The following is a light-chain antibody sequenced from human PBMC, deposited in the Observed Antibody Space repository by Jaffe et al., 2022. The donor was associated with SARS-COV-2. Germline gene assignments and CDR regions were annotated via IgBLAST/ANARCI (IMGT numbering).Light chain of an antibody. CDR1: QSITTY. CDR3: QQSDSTPLT. J-gene: IGKJ4*01. CDR2: GAS. Sequence: DIQMTQSPSSLSASVGDRVTITCRASQSITTYLNWYQHKPGNAPKLLIYGASNLQSGVPSRFSGSGSGTHFTLTITTLQPEDFATYYCQQSDSTPLTFGGGTKVEI. V-gene: IGKV1-39*01.